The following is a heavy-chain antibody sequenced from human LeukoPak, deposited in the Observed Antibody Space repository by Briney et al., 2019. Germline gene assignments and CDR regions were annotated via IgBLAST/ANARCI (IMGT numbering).Heavy chain of an antibody. J-gene: IGHJ6*03. V-gene: IGHV3-23*01. CDR1: GFTFSSYG. CDR2: ISGSGGST. Sequence: GGSLRLSCAASGFTFSSYGMSWVRQAPGKGLEWVSAISGSGGSTYYADSVKGRFTISRDNSKNTLYLQMNSLRAEDTAVYYCAKVTGAVAGFYYYHMDVWGKGTTVTISS. D-gene: IGHD6-19*01. CDR3: AKVTGAVAGFYYYHMDV.